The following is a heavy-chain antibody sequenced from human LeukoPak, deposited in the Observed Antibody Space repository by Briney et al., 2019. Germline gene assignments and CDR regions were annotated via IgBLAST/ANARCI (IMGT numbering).Heavy chain of an antibody. CDR3: ARVLHAPYLIDS. Sequence: SETLSLTCTVSDSSITSTYYWAWFRQPPGKGLEWISTVFRLQTVRTFYNPSLESRVTMSLDPSQNHFSLNLTSVTAADTALYFCARVLHAPYLIDSWGQGTLVTVSS. J-gene: IGHJ4*02. CDR2: VFRLQTVRT. D-gene: IGHD2-8*01. V-gene: IGHV4-38-2*02. CDR1: DSSITSTYY.